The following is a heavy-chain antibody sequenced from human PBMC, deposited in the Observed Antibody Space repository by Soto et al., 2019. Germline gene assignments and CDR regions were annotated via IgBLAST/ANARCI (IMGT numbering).Heavy chain of an antibody. CDR3: AREGINNYNEYYFDS. D-gene: IGHD4-4*01. CDR1: GFTFSTYS. Sequence: GGSLRLSCAASGFTFSTYSMNWVRQAPGKGLEWVSSISGSGNYTHYADFLRGRFTISRDNAKTSLYLQMDSLRAEDTAVYYCAREGINNYNEYYFDSWGQGTVVTVSS. V-gene: IGHV3-21*01. CDR2: ISGSGNYT. J-gene: IGHJ4*02.